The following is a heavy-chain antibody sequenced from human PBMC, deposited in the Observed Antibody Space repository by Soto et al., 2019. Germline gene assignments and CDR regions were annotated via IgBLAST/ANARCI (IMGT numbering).Heavy chain of an antibody. D-gene: IGHD2-15*01. V-gene: IGHV3-23*01. J-gene: IGHJ4*02. Sequence: PGGSLRLSCAASGFTFSSYSISWVRQAPWKGLEWVSAISGSGGSTYYADSVKGRFTISRDNSKNTLYLQMNSLRAEDTAVYYCAKLPSLGYCSARSCPTTPYCGQGTLVTVSS. CDR2: ISGSGGST. CDR3: AKLPSLGYCSARSCPTTPY. CDR1: GFTFSSYS.